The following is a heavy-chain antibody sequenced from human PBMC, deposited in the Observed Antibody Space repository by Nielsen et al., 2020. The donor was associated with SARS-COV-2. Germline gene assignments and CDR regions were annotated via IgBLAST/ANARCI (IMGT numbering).Heavy chain of an antibody. CDR2: INPNSGGT. CDR1: GYTFTGYY. V-gene: IGHV1-2*06. D-gene: IGHD6-19*01. CDR3: ARVAVAGNVDY. Sequence: ASVKVSCKASGYTFTGYYMHWVRQAPGQGLEWMGRINPNSGGTTYAQKFQGRVTMTRDTSISTAYMELSRLRSDDTAVYYCARVAVAGNVDYWGQGTLVTVSS. J-gene: IGHJ4*02.